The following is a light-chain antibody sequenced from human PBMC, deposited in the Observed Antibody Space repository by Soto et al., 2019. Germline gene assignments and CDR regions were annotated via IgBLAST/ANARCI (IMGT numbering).Light chain of an antibody. Sequence: EIILTQSPDTLSLSPGERATLSCRASQSVSSSLAWYQQKPGQAPRLLIYGASSRATGIPDRFSGSGSGPDFTLTISRLEPEDFAVYFCQHYGSSRTFGQGTKVDI. V-gene: IGKV3-20*01. CDR2: GAS. CDR3: QHYGSSRT. CDR1: QSVSSS. J-gene: IGKJ1*01.